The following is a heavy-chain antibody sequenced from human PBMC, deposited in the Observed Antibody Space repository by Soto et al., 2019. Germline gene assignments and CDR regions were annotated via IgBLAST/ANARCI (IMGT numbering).Heavy chain of an antibody. CDR1: GGSISSYY. J-gene: IGHJ6*02. CDR2: IYYSGST. V-gene: IGHV4-59*04. D-gene: IGHD3-3*01. CDR3: AAPGRFLVDYGMDV. Sequence: PSETLSLTCTVSGGSISSYYWSWIRQPPGKGLEWIGYIYYSGSTYYNPSLKSRVTISVDTSKNQFSLKLSSVTAADTAVYYCAAPGRFLVDYGMDVWGQGTTVTVSS.